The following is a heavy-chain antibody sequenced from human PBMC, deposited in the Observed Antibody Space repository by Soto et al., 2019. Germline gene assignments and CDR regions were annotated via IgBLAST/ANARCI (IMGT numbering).Heavy chain of an antibody. V-gene: IGHV2-26*01. CDR3: ARSPYKWNYVGYYYYGMDV. CDR1: GFSLSNARMG. J-gene: IGHJ6*02. D-gene: IGHD1-7*01. Sequence: SGPTLVNPTETLTLTCTVSGFSLSNARMGVSWIRQPPGKALEWLAHIFSNDEKSYSTSLKSRLTISKDTSKSQVVLTMTNMDPVDTATYYCARSPYKWNYVGYYYYGMDVWAQGTTVTV. CDR2: IFSNDEK.